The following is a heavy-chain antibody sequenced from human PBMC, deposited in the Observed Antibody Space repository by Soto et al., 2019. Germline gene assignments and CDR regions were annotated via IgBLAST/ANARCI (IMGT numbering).Heavy chain of an antibody. CDR1: GFTFSTYI. CDR3: AKAHVLLWFGELLTDLNWFDP. V-gene: IGHV3-23*01. J-gene: IGHJ5*02. D-gene: IGHD3-10*01. Sequence: GGSLRISCAASGFTFSTYIINWVRQAPGKGLERVSSLSSSGGSTYYADSLKGRFTISRDNSKYSLYLQMNSLRAEDTAVYYCAKAHVLLWFGELLTDLNWFDPWGQGTLVTVSS. CDR2: LSSSGGST.